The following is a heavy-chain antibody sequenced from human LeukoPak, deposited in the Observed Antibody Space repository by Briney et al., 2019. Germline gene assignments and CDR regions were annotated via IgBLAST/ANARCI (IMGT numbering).Heavy chain of an antibody. Sequence: GGSLRLSCAASGFTFGSYWMSWVRQAPGKGLEWVANIKQDGSEKYYVDSVKGRFTISRDNAKNSLYLQMNSLRAEDTAVYYCAREGHILTGYETYYYYYGMDVWGQGTTVTVSS. CDR2: IKQDGSEK. D-gene: IGHD3-9*01. CDR3: AREGHILTGYETYYYYYGMDV. CDR1: GFTFGSYW. J-gene: IGHJ6*02. V-gene: IGHV3-7*01.